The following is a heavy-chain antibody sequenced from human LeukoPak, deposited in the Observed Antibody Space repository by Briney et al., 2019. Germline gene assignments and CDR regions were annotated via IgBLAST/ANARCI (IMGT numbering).Heavy chain of an antibody. CDR2: IYTSGST. V-gene: IGHV4-4*07. Sequence: SETLSLTCTVSGSSISSYYWSWIRQPAGKGLEWIGRIYTSGSTNYNPSLKSRVTISVDTSKNHFSLKLSSVTAADTAIYYCARSFYGGNSDYWGQGTLLTVSS. CDR3: ARSFYGGNSDY. CDR1: GSSISSYY. D-gene: IGHD4-23*01. J-gene: IGHJ4*02.